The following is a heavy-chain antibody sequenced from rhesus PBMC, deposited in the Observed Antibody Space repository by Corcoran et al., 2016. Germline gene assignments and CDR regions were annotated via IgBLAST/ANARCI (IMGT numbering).Heavy chain of an antibody. Sequence: QLQLQESGPGLVKPSETLSLTCAVSGGSISSNYWSWIRQPPGKGLEWIGRISGSGGSNDYNPSIESRVTISTDTSKHQFSLRLSSVTAADTAVYYCARDLIAAARYFDYWGQGVLVTVSS. CDR1: GGSISSNY. CDR3: ARDLIAAARYFDY. D-gene: IGHD6-43*01. J-gene: IGHJ4*01. V-gene: IGHV4-173*01. CDR2: ISGSGGSN.